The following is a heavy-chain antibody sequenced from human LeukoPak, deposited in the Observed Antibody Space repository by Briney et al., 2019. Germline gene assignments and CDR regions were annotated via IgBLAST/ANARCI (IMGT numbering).Heavy chain of an antibody. CDR2: IYTSGST. V-gene: IGHV4-61*02. D-gene: IGHD3-3*01. J-gene: IGHJ4*02. CDR3: ARGAPFGVVRDY. Sequence: SETLSLTCTVSGGSISSGSYYWSWVRQPAGKGLEWIGRIYTSGSTNYNPSLKSRVTISVDTSKNQFSLKLSSVTAADTAVYYCARGAPFGVVRDYWGQGTLVTVSS. CDR1: GGSISSGSYY.